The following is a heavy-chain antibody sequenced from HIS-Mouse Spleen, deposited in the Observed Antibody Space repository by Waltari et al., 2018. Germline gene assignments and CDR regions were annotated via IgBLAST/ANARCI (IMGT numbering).Heavy chain of an antibody. D-gene: IGHD3-10*01. V-gene: IGHV2-5*02. CDR2: IYWDDDK. CDR3: AHSLLLWFGEFFAFDI. J-gene: IGHJ3*02. CDR1: GFSLSTSGVG. Sequence: QITLKESGPTLVKPTQTLTLTCTFSGFSLSTSGVGVGWIRQPPGKALEWLALIYWDDDKRYSPSLKSRITITKDTYKNQVVLTMTNMDPVDTATYYCAHSLLLWFGEFFAFDIWGQGTMVTVSS.